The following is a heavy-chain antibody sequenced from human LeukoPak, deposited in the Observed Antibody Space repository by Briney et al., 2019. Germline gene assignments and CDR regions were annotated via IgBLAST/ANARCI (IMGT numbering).Heavy chain of an antibody. CDR2: ISSRGSTI. V-gene: IGHV3-48*02. J-gene: IGHJ4*02. D-gene: IGHD6-19*01. CDR1: GFTFRSYA. Sequence: GGSLRLSCAASGFTFRSYAMNWVRQAPGKGLEWVSYISSRGSTIYYADSVKGRFTISRDNAKNSLYLQMTSLRDEDTAVYYCARDSSGWKYYFDYWGQGTLVTVSS. CDR3: ARDSSGWKYYFDY.